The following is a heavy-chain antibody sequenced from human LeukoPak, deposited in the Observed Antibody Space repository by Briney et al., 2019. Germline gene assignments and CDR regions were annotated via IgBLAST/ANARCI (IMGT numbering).Heavy chain of an antibody. CDR3: AQDRFVPSVRDDY. CDR2: ISGSGENT. D-gene: IGHD3-10*02. V-gene: IGHV3-23*01. CDR1: GFTFSSYA. J-gene: IGHJ4*02. Sequence: GGSLRLSCAASGFTFSSYAMSWVRQAPGKGLEWVSGISGSGENTYYVDSVKGRFTISRDNSKNTLYLQMTNLRVEDTAVYFCAQDRFVPSVRDDYWGQGTLVTVSS.